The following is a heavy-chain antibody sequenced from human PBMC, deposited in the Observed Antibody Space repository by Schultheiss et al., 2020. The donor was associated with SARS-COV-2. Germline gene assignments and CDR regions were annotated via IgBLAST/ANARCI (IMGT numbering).Heavy chain of an antibody. J-gene: IGHJ3*02. CDR2: IYYSGST. Sequence: SETLSLTCTVSGGSISSYYWSWIRQPPGKGLEWIGSIYYSGSTYYNPSLKSRVTISVDTSKNQFSLKLSSVTAADTAVYYCARRWGDVLRYFDWVEDAFDIWGQGTMVTVSS. D-gene: IGHD3-9*01. CDR1: GGSISSYY. V-gene: IGHV4-59*05. CDR3: ARRWGDVLRYFDWVEDAFDI.